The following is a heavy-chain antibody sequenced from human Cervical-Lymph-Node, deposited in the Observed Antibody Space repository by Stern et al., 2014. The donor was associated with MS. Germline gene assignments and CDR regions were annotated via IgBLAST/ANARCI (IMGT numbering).Heavy chain of an antibody. V-gene: IGHV4-39*02. CDR1: GGSISSSYYY. Sequence: QVQLQESGPGLVKPSETLSLTCTVSGGSISSSYYYWAWIRQPPGKGLQWIGHMFRGSTYYNPSLKSRVTISVDTSQNHLSLKLSSVTAADTAVYYCATKPTTPYYYGMDVWGQGTTVTVSS. CDR3: ATKPTTPYYYGMDV. CDR2: MFRGST. J-gene: IGHJ6*02. D-gene: IGHD1-7*01.